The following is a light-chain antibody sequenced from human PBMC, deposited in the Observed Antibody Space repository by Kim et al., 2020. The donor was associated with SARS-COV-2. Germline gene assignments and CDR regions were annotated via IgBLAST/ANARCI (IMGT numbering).Light chain of an antibody. J-gene: IGKJ4*01. Sequence: SPGERAPLSCRASQSFSNRFLAWYQQKPGQAPRLLIYGASSRATGIPDRFNGSGSGTDFTLTISRLEPEDFALYYCQQYDTLPLTFGGGTKVDIK. V-gene: IGKV3-20*01. CDR3: QQYDTLPLT. CDR2: GAS. CDR1: QSFSNRF.